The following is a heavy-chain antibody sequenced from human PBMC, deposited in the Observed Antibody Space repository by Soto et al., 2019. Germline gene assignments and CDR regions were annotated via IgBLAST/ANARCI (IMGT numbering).Heavy chain of an antibody. J-gene: IGHJ4*02. Sequence: SETLSLTCAVYGGSFSGYYWSWIRQPPGKGLEWIAEINHSGSTNYNPSLKSRVTISVDTSKNQLSLKLSSVTAADTAVYYCARRYGYYFDYWGQGTLVTVSS. CDR2: INHSGST. V-gene: IGHV4-34*01. D-gene: IGHD3-9*01. CDR3: ARRYGYYFDY. CDR1: GGSFSGYY.